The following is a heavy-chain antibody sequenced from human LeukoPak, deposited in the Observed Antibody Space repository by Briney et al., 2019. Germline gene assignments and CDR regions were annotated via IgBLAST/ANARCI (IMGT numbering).Heavy chain of an antibody. Sequence: KPSETLSLTCTVSGGSVSSSNYYWSWIRQPAGKGLEWIGRIYTIGSTNYNPSLKSRVSISVDTPKNQFSLRLSSVTAADTAVYYCARGLWFGDENPPYFDYWGQGTLVTVSS. CDR2: IYTIGST. CDR3: ARGLWFGDENPPYFDY. V-gene: IGHV4-61*02. CDR1: GGSVSSSNYY. J-gene: IGHJ4*02. D-gene: IGHD3-10*01.